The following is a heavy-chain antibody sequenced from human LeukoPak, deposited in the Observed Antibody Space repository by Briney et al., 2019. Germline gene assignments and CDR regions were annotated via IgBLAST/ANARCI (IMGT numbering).Heavy chain of an antibody. CDR3: ASYGLRYFDWVPID. Sequence: PGGSLRLSCAASGFTFSSYSMNWVRQAPGKGLEWVSSISSSSSYIYYADSVKGRFTISRDNAKNSLYLQMNSLRAEDTAVYYCASYGLRYFDWVPIDWGQGTLVTVSS. CDR2: ISSSSSYI. D-gene: IGHD3-9*01. V-gene: IGHV3-21*01. CDR1: GFTFSSYS. J-gene: IGHJ4*02.